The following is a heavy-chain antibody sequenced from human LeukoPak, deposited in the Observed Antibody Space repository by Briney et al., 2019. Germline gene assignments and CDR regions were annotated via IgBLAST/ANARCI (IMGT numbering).Heavy chain of an antibody. J-gene: IGHJ3*02. CDR2: IKQDGSEK. CDR1: GFTFSSYW. V-gene: IGHV3-7*01. Sequence: GGSLRLSCAASGFTFSSYWMSWVRQAPGKGLEWVANIKQDGSEKYYADSVKGRFTISRDNAKNSLYLQMNSLRAEDTAVYYCARPKFYDSSGYYRPSGAFDIWGQGTMVTVSS. D-gene: IGHD3-22*01. CDR3: ARPKFYDSSGYYRPSGAFDI.